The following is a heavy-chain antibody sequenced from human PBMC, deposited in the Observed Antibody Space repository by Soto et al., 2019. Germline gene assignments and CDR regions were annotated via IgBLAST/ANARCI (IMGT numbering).Heavy chain of an antibody. V-gene: IGHV4-61*01. J-gene: IGHJ5*02. CDR1: GASVTIGSYY. Sequence: KNSETLYLTCTVSGASVTIGSYYWSWIRQPPGKELEWIGFIDHSGSTKYSPSLRSRVTMSIDTSNNQFSLNLSAVTAADTAVYFCAREGGFCPVTNCRNWFDPWGQGILVTVSS. D-gene: IGHD1-1*01. CDR2: IDHSGST. CDR3: AREGGFCPVTNCRNWFDP.